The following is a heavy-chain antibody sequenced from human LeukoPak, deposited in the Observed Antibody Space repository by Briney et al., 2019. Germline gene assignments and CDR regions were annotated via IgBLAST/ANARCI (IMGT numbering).Heavy chain of an antibody. CDR2: ISYSGNT. Sequence: SETLSLTCTVSGGPISSSTYYWGWIRQPPGKGLEWIGIISYSGNTYYSPSLQSRVTISVDTSKNQFSLKLSSVTAADTAVYYCARQLDTGSPYWGQGTLVTVSS. D-gene: IGHD5-18*01. J-gene: IGHJ4*02. CDR1: GGPISSSTYY. CDR3: ARQLDTGSPY. V-gene: IGHV4-39*01.